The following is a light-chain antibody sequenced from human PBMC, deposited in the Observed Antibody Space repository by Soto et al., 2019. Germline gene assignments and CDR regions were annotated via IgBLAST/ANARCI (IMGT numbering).Light chain of an antibody. CDR1: SNNVGGYNY. CDR3: SSYTSSSTPWV. V-gene: IGLV2-14*01. CDR2: EVS. Sequence: QCALTQPASVSGSPGQSITISCTGTSNNVGGYNYVTWYQQHPGKAPKLMIYEVSNRPSGVSNRFSGSKSGNTASLTISGLQAEDEADYYCSSYTSSSTPWVFGGGTKLTVL. J-gene: IGLJ3*02.